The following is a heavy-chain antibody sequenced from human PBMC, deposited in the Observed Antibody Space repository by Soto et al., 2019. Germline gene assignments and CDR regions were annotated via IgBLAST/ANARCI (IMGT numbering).Heavy chain of an antibody. V-gene: IGHV3-30-3*01. CDR2: ISYDGSNK. D-gene: IGHD3-10*01. CDR1: GFTFSIYA. J-gene: IGHJ6*02. CDR3: ARDRVTMVRGVPLPPYYYYYGMDV. Sequence: GGSLRLSCAASGFTFSIYAMHWVRHAPGKGLEWVAVISYDGSNKYYADSVKGRFTISRDNSKNTLYLQMNSLRAEDTAVYYCARDRVTMVRGVPLPPYYYYYGMDVWGQGTTVTVSS.